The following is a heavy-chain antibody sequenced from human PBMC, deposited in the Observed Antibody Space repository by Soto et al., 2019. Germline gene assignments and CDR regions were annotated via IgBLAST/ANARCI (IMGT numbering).Heavy chain of an antibody. Sequence: QVHLVESGGGVVQPGTSLRVSCVGSGFTFRSYVIHWVRQAPGKGLKWVALTSYDGSDKYYDDSVRGPFTISRDNSRNTVDLQMDSLSLEDTALYYCARWGTTGGLDVWGQGTLVSVSS. CDR2: TSYDGSDK. J-gene: IGHJ1*01. D-gene: IGHD3-16*01. CDR1: GFTFRSYV. CDR3: ARWGTTGGLDV. V-gene: IGHV3-30*19.